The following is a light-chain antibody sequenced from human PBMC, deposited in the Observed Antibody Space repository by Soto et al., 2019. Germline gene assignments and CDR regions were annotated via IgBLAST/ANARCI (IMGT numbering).Light chain of an antibody. CDR3: SSYTSSYTLL. V-gene: IGLV2-14*01. Sequence: QSALTQPASVSGSPGQSITISCTGTSSDVGGYNYVSWYQQYPGKAPKVIIYDVSNRPSGISNRFSGAKSGNTAYLTISGRQAEDEADYYCSSYTSSYTLLFGSGTKLTVL. J-gene: IGLJ1*01. CDR2: DVS. CDR1: SSDVGGYNY.